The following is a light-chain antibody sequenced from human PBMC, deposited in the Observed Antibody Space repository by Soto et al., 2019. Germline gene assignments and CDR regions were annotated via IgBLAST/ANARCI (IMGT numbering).Light chain of an antibody. CDR2: DAS. V-gene: IGKV3-11*01. CDR1: QSVSSY. Sequence: EIVLTQSPATLSLSPAERATLSCRASQSVSSYLAWYQQKPGQAPRLLIYDASNRATGIPARFSGSGSGTDFTLTISSLEPEDFAVYYCQQRSNWPPATTFGGGTKVEIK. CDR3: QQRSNWPPATT. J-gene: IGKJ4*01.